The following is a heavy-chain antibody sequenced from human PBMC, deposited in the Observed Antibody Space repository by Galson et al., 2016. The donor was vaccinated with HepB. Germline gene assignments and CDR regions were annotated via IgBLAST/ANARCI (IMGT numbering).Heavy chain of an antibody. CDR3: ARALFAYYLNAFDI. J-gene: IGHJ3*02. V-gene: IGHV3-30*04. CDR1: GFTISNYA. CDR2: MSFDETIN. D-gene: IGHD1-26*01. Sequence: SLRLSCAASGFTISNYALHWVRQAPGKGLEWVALMSFDETINYYAGSVKGRFTISRDNSKNTLYLQMNSLRAEDTAMFYCARALFAYYLNAFDIWGQGTMVTVSS.